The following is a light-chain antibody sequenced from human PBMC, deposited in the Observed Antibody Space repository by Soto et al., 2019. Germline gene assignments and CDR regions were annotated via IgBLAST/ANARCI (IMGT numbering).Light chain of an antibody. CDR3: QQYGSSPAT. CDR2: RAS. V-gene: IGKV3-20*01. CDR1: QSVSSNY. Sequence: DIVLTQSPGTLSLSPGERATLSCRASQSVSSNYLAWYQQKPGQTPKVLIYRASTRATGIPDRFSGSGSGTDFTLTISRLEPEDFAVYYCQQYGSSPATFGQGTRLEIK. J-gene: IGKJ5*01.